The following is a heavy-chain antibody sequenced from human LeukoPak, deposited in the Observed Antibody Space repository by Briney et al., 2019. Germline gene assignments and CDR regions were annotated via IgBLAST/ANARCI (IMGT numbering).Heavy chain of an antibody. J-gene: IGHJ3*02. D-gene: IGHD7-27*01. CDR1: GFTFSYYY. V-gene: IGHV3-11*01. Sequence: PGGSLSLSCAASGFTFSYYYMNWIRQAPGKALEWVSYISSSGSTKFYGDSVKGRFTISRDNAKNSLYLQMNSLRAEDTAVYYCARVTGDDAFDIWGQGTMVTVSS. CDR2: ISSSGSTK. CDR3: ARVTGDDAFDI.